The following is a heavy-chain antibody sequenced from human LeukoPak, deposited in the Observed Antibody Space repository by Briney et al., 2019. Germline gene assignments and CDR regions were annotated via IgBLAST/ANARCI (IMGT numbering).Heavy chain of an antibody. Sequence: GRSLRLSCAASGFTFSRYGMHWVRQAPGKGLEWVAVIWFDGSNKYYADSVKGRFTISRDNSKNTLYLQMNSLRAEDTAVYYCAKGAGIVVPGTILHWGQGILVIVSS. J-gene: IGHJ4*02. CDR3: AKGAGIVVPGTILH. CDR2: IWFDGSNK. CDR1: GFTFSRYG. V-gene: IGHV3-33*06. D-gene: IGHD6-19*01.